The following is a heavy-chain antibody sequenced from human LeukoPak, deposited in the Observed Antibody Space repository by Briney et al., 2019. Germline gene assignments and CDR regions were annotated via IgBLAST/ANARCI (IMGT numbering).Heavy chain of an antibody. J-gene: IGHJ4*02. V-gene: IGHV1-18*01. D-gene: IGHD3-22*01. CDR2: IRAYNGNT. CDR1: GYSFTSYG. Sequence: EASVKVSCTASGYSFTSYGISWVRQAPGQGLEWMRGIRAYNGNTNYAQKLQGRVTMATDTSTSTAYMELRSLRSDDTAVYYCARDYDSSGYYQYYFDYWGQGTLVTVSS. CDR3: ARDYDSSGYYQYYFDY.